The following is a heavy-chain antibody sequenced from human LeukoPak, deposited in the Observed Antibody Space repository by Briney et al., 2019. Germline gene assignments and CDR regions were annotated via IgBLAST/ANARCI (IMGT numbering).Heavy chain of an antibody. CDR2: MNPKSGNT. Sequence: ASVKVSCKASGYTFTSYDINWVRQVTGQGLEWMGWMNPKSGNTGYAQKFQGRVTITRNTSISTAYMEVSSLRYEDTAVYYCARHETGPYFDYWGQGTLVTVSS. V-gene: IGHV1-8*03. CDR1: GYTFTSYD. CDR3: ARHETGPYFDY. D-gene: IGHD3-9*01. J-gene: IGHJ4*02.